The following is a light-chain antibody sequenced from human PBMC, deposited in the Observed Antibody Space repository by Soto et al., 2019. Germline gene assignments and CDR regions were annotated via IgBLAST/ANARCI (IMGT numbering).Light chain of an antibody. CDR1: DSNIGKNS. V-gene: IGLV1-51*01. CDR2: DTY. J-gene: IGLJ2*01. CDR3: GTWDSSLSVGI. Sequence: QSVLTQPPSVSAAPGQKVTISCSGSDSNIGKNSVSWYQQLPGTAPKSLIYDTYQRPSGIPDRFSASRSGTSATLAITGLPTGDEADYYCGTWDSSLSVGIFGGGTKLTVL.